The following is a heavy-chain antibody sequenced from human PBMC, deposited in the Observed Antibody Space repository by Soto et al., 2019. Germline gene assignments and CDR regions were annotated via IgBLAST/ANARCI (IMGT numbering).Heavy chain of an antibody. CDR3: ARASQYYYDSSGYSTTRHFDY. CDR1: GCSISSYY. CDR2: IYYSGST. J-gene: IGHJ4*02. V-gene: IGHV4-59*01. Sequence: PSETLSLTCTVSGCSISSYYWSWIRQPPGKGLEWIGYIYYSGSTNYNPSLKSRVTISVDTSKNQFSLKLSSVTAADTAVYYCARASQYYYDSSGYSTTRHFDYWGQGTLVTVSS. D-gene: IGHD3-22*01.